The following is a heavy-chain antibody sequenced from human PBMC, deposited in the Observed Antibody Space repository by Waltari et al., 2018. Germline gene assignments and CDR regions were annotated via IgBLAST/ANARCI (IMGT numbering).Heavy chain of an antibody. V-gene: IGHV4-59*01. CDR1: GGSISGYY. J-gene: IGHJ3*02. D-gene: IGHD6-19*01. CDR2: IYYSGST. CDR3: AIGYSSGWYYAFDI. Sequence: QVQLQESGPGLVKPSETLSLTCTVSGGSISGYYWSWIRQPPGKGLEWIGYIYYSGSTNYNPSLKSRVTISVDTSKNQFSLKLSSVTAADTAVYYCAIGYSSGWYYAFDIWGQGTMVTVSS.